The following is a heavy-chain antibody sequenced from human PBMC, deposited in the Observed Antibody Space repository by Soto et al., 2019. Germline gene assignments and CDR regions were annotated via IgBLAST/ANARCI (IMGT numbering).Heavy chain of an antibody. CDR1: GGSISSYY. D-gene: IGHD2-8*01. CDR2: IYYSGST. CDR3: ARDIMGTNYYYYGMDV. Sequence: SETLSLTCTVSGGSISSYYWSWIRQPPGKGLEWIGYIYYSGSTNYNPSLKSRVTISVDTSKNQFSLKLSSVTAADTAVYYCARDIMGTNYYYYGMDVWGQGITVTVS. V-gene: IGHV4-59*01. J-gene: IGHJ6*02.